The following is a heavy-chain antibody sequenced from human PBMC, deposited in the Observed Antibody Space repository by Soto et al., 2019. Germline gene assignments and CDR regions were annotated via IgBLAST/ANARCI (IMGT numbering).Heavy chain of an antibody. Sequence: GASVKVSCKASGYTFTSHDINWVRQATGQGLEWMGWMNPNSGNTGYAQKFQGRVTMTRNTSISTAYMELSSLRSEDTAVYYCARGVRDYDYIWGSYRYTPSYWGQGTLVTVSS. CDR1: GYTFTSHD. J-gene: IGHJ4*02. V-gene: IGHV1-8*01. CDR3: ARGVRDYDYIWGSYRYTPSY. CDR2: MNPNSGNT. D-gene: IGHD3-16*02.